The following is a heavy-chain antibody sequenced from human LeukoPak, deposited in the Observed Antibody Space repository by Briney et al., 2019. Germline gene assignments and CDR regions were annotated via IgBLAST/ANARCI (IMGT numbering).Heavy chain of an antibody. CDR1: GFTFSSYV. CDR2: ISSNGGST. D-gene: IGHD6-19*01. V-gene: IGHV3-64*01. CDR3: ATGPIAVAAAPAEYFQH. J-gene: IGHJ1*01. Sequence: GGSLRLSCAASGFTFSSYVMHWVRQAPGKGLEYVSAISSNGGSTYYANSVKGRFTFSRDNSKNTLYLQMGSLRAEDMAVYYCATGPIAVAAAPAEYFQHWGQGTLATVSS.